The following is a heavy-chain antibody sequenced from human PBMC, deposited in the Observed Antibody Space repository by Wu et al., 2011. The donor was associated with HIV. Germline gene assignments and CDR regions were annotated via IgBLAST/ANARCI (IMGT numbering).Heavy chain of an antibody. J-gene: IGHJ5*02. CDR2: IIPIFGTR. D-gene: IGHD1-26*01. CDR3: AANIVGTTWFDP. V-gene: IGHV1-69*14. Sequence: QVQLVQSGAEVKKPGSSVKVYCKASGGTFSSYAISWVRQAPGQGLEWMGGIIPIFGTRNVAQKFQGRVTITADKSTSTAYLELSSLTSDDTAVYYCAANIVGTTWFDPWGQGTLVTVSS. CDR1: GGTFSSYA.